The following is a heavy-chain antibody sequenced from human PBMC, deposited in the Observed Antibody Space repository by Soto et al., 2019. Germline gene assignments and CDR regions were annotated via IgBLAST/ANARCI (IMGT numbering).Heavy chain of an antibody. CDR3: ARAAYYYESSGYYPGDY. Sequence: GASVKVSCKASGGTFSSYTISWVRQAPGQGLEWMGRIIPILGIAKVPQKFQGRVTFTRDTSASTVYMEVSSLRSEDTAVYYCARAAYYYESSGYYPGDYWGQGTLVTVSS. D-gene: IGHD3-22*01. J-gene: IGHJ4*02. CDR1: GGTFSSYT. V-gene: IGHV1-69*02. CDR2: IIPILGIA.